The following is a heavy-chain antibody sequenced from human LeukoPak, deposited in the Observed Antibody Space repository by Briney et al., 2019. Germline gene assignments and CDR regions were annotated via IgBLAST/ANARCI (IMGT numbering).Heavy chain of an antibody. CDR3: ARRSSSWYDWGFDS. J-gene: IGHJ4*02. V-gene: IGHV4-59*01. Sequence: KPSETLSLTCTVSGGSISNYYWSWIRPPPGKGLEWIGYIYNSGSTNYNPSLKGRVTISIDTSKNQFSLNLSSVAAADTAVYYCARRSSSWYDWGFDSWGQGTLVTVSS. CDR2: IYNSGST. D-gene: IGHD6-13*01. CDR1: GGSISNYY.